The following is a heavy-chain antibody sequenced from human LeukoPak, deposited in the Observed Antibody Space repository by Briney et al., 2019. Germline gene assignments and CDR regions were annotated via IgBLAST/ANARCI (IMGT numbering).Heavy chain of an antibody. CDR1: GFTFSSYR. V-gene: IGHV3-48*01. D-gene: IGHD6-6*01. Sequence: GGSLRLSCAASGFTFSSYRMNWLRQAPGKGLEWVSFISRSSRTIYYVDSVKGRFTISRDNAKNSLYLQMNSLRAEDTAVYYCARDDVDSSSSHIFDYWGQGTLVTVSS. J-gene: IGHJ4*02. CDR3: ARDDVDSSSSHIFDY. CDR2: ISRSSRTI.